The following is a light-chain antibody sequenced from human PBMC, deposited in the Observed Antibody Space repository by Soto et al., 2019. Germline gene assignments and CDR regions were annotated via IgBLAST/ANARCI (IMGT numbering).Light chain of an antibody. CDR3: QQSYSTPIT. Sequence: DIQMTPSPSSLSASVGDRVTINCRASQSISSYLNWYQQKPGKAPKLLIYAASSLQSGVPSRFSGSGSGTDFTLTISSLQPEDFATYYCQQSYSTPITFGQGTRLEIK. CDR2: AAS. J-gene: IGKJ5*01. V-gene: IGKV1-39*01. CDR1: QSISSY.